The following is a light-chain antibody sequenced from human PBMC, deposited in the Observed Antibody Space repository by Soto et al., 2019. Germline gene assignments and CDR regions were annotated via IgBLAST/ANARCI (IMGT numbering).Light chain of an antibody. J-gene: IGKJ5*01. CDR2: AAS. CDR1: QSISSY. V-gene: IGKV1-39*01. CDR3: QQTYTMPVT. Sequence: DIQMTQSPSSLSASVVDRVTITCRASQSISSYLNWYQQKPGKAPKLLIYAASSLQSGVPSRFSGSGSGTDFTLTISSLQPEDFATYFCQQTYTMPVTFGQGTRLEIK.